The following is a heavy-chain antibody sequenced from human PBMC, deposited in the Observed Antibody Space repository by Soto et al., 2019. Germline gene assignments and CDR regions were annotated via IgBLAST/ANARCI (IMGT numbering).Heavy chain of an antibody. Sequence: LSIPCACSGYSFTSSSWCSWVRQPPGKGLEWIWEIYHTESTVYNPSLKSRVTISVDKSKNQFSLNLDSVTAADTAVYYRARYDFGTFDYWGRGILFTVTS. V-gene: IGHV4-4*02. CDR2: IYHTEST. CDR3: ARYDFGTFDY. D-gene: IGHD4-17*01. CDR1: GYSFTSSSW. J-gene: IGHJ4*02.